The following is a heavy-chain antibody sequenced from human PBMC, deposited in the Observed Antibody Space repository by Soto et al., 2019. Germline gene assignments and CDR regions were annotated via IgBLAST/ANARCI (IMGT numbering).Heavy chain of an antibody. CDR3: ARSYYDSSGFSNDAFDI. CDR1: GYTFTGYY. Sequence: ASVKVSCQASGYTFTGYYMHWVRQAPGQGLEWMGWINPNSGGTNYAQKFQGWVTMTRDTSISTAYMELSRLRSDDTAVYYCARSYYDSSGFSNDAFDIWGQGTMVTVSS. J-gene: IGHJ3*02. V-gene: IGHV1-2*04. CDR2: INPNSGGT. D-gene: IGHD3-22*01.